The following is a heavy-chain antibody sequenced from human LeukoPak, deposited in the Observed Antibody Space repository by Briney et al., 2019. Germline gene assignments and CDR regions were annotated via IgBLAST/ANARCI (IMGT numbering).Heavy chain of an antibody. V-gene: IGHV3-53*04. J-gene: IGHJ4*02. CDR2: IYSGGST. D-gene: IGHD1-26*01. CDR3: ARLSRSSRTIDY. Sequence: GGSLRLSCAASGFTVSSNYMSWVRQAPGKGLEWVSVIYSGGSTYYADSVKGRFTISRHNSKNTLYLQMNSLRSDDTAVYYCARLSRSSRTIDYWGQGTLVTVSS. CDR1: GFTVSSNY.